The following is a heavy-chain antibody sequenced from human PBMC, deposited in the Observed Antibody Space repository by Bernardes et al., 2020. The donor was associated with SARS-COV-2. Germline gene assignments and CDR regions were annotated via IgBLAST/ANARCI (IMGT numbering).Heavy chain of an antibody. J-gene: IGHJ6*02. D-gene: IGHD5-12*01. Sequence: GGSLRLSCAGSGFTFVVAWMSWVRQAPGKGLEWVARIKSKGSGETTDYAAPVKGRFTISRDDSKNTLYLQMNSLKIEDTAVYYCSWRNHYDLYALDVWGQGTTVTVSS. V-gene: IGHV3-15*01. CDR1: GFTFVVAW. CDR3: SWRNHYDLYALDV. CDR2: IKSKGSGETT.